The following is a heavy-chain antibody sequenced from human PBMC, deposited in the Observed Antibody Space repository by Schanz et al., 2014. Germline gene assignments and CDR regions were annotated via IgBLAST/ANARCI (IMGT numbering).Heavy chain of an antibody. Sequence: QVQLVESGGCVVQPGGSLRLSCAASGFTFSTYGMHWVRQAPGKGLERVAFIRDDGTYQNYADTIKGRFTVSRDNSKTTVFPHMHSLRADDTAVSYCANSGPDGWGNYQFDYWGQGTLVTVSS. CDR1: GFTFSTYG. J-gene: IGHJ4*02. CDR2: IRDDGTYQ. V-gene: IGHV3-30*02. D-gene: IGHD3-10*01. CDR3: ANSGPDGWGNYQFDY.